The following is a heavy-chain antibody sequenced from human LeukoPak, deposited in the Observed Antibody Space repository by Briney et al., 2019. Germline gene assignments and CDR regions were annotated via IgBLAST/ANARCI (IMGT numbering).Heavy chain of an antibody. CDR2: MNPNSGNT. CDR1: GYTFTSYV. D-gene: IGHD6-6*01. CDR3: ARGLGKGIAARYFDY. V-gene: IGHV1-8*01. Sequence: ASVKVSCKASGYTFTSYVINWVRPGTGQGREWMGWMNPNSGNTGYAQKFQGRVTMTRNTSISTAYMELSSLRSEDTAVYYCARGLGKGIAARYFDYWGQGTLVTVSS. J-gene: IGHJ4*02.